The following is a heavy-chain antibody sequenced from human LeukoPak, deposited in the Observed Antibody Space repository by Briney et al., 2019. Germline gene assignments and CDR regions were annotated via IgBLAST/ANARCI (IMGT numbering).Heavy chain of an antibody. CDR1: GFTFGSYS. CDR2: ISSSSSYI. V-gene: IGHV3-21*01. D-gene: IGHD6-13*01. J-gene: IGHJ4*02. Sequence: GGSLRLSCAASGFTFGSYSMNWVRQAPGKGLEWVSSISSSSSYIYYADSVKGRFTISRDNAKNSLYLQMNSLRAEDTAVYYCARDLRGAAGNFDYWGQGTLVTVSS. CDR3: ARDLRGAAGNFDY.